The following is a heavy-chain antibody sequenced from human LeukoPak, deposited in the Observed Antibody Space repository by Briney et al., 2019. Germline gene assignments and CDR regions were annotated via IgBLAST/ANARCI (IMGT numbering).Heavy chain of an antibody. CDR3: TQHLDGQLWIFDY. J-gene: IGHJ4*02. CDR2: INPNSGDT. D-gene: IGHD3-10*01. V-gene: IGHV1-2*02. CDR1: GYTFTGYY. Sequence: GASVKVSCKASGYTFTGYYMHWVRQAPGQGLEWLGWINPNSGDTHYTQKFQGRVTITRDTSISTAYMELRRLRSDDTAVYYCTQHLDGQLWIFDYWGQGTVVNVSS.